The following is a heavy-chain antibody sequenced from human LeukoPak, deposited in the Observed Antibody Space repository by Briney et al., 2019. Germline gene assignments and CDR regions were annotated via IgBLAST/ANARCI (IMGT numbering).Heavy chain of an antibody. J-gene: IGHJ6*03. D-gene: IGHD2-2*01. CDR2: INYSGST. Sequence: KTSETLSLTCTVSGGSISSSSYYWGWIRQPPGKGLEWIGSINYSGSTYYNPSLKSRVTISVDTSKNQFSLKLSSVTAADTAVYYCARDRVGTSEDCSSTSCRYYYYYYYMDVWGKGTTVTISS. CDR3: ARDRVGTSEDCSSTSCRYYYYYYYMDV. CDR1: GGSISSSSYY. V-gene: IGHV4-39*07.